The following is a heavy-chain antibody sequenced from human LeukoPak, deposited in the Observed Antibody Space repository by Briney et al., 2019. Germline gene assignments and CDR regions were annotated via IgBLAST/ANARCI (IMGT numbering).Heavy chain of an antibody. D-gene: IGHD6-6*01. J-gene: IGHJ4*02. Sequence: GESLKISCKGSGYSFSTNWIGWVRQMPGKGLEWMGIIYPDKSDTRYSPSFQGQVTISADKSINTAYLQWSSLKASDTAMYYCARLQAGSSSSIFDYWGQGTLVTVSS. V-gene: IGHV5-51*01. CDR2: IYPDKSDT. CDR1: GYSFSTNW. CDR3: ARLQAGSSSSIFDY.